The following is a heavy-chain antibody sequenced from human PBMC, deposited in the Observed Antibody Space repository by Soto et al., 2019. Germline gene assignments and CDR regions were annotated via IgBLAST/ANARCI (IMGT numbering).Heavy chain of an antibody. J-gene: IGHJ5*02. CDR2: ISGISANT. D-gene: IGHD2-2*01. CDR1: GFTFSSYA. CDR3: AKGRRWHQIKSLDP. V-gene: IGHV3-23*01. Sequence: LRLSCAASGFTFSSYAIHWVRQAPGKGLEWVSVISGISANTYYADSVKGRFTISRDNSKNTLYLQMNSLRAEDTAIYYCAKGRRWHQIKSLDPWGQGTLVTVYS.